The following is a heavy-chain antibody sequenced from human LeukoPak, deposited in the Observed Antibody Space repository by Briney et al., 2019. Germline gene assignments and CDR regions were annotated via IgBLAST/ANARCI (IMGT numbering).Heavy chain of an antibody. Sequence: SETLSLTCTVSAGSISNYYWSWIRQPPGKGLEWIGYISYSGSTNYNPSLKRRVTISVDTSKNQFSLKLSSVTAADTAVYYCARLGPAAGTSFDYWGQGTRVTVSS. CDR1: AGSISNYY. CDR2: ISYSGST. D-gene: IGHD6-13*01. J-gene: IGHJ4*02. CDR3: ARLGPAAGTSFDY. V-gene: IGHV4-59*08.